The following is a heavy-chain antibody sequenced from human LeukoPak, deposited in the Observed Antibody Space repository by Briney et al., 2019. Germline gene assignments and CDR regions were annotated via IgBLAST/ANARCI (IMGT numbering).Heavy chain of an antibody. V-gene: IGHV3-23*01. CDR2: ISGSGGST. J-gene: IGHJ6*02. CDR1: GFTFSSYA. Sequence: PGGSLRLSCAASGFTFSSYAMSWVRQAPGKGLEWVSAISGSGGSTYYADSVKGRFTISRDNSKNTLYLQMNSLSAEDTAVYYCAKTRDVIVVRGVYGMDVWGQGTTVTVSS. D-gene: IGHD3-10*01. CDR3: AKTRDVIVVRGVYGMDV.